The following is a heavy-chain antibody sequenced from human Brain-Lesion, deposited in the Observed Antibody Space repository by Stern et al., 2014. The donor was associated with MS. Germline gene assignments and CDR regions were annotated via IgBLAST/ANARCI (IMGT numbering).Heavy chain of an antibody. D-gene: IGHD1-26*01. J-gene: IGHJ4*02. Sequence: VQLEESGAEVKKPGASVKVSCKVSGYTLTELSMHWVRQAPRKGLAWIGGFDPEDGETIYAQKFQGRVTMTEDTSTDTAYMELSSLRSEDTAVYYCATLSPGAGGNYYRHFDYWGQGTLVTVSS. CDR2: FDPEDGET. V-gene: IGHV1-24*01. CDR3: ATLSPGAGGNYYRHFDY. CDR1: GYTLTELS.